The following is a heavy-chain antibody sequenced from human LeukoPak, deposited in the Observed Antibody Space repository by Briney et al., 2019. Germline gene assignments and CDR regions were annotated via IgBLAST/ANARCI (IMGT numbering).Heavy chain of an antibody. CDR3: ARGGSGSYKGYYYYMDV. J-gene: IGHJ6*03. CDR1: GFTFSSYA. CDR2: ISYDGSNK. Sequence: PGGSLRLSCAASGFTFSSYAMSWVRQAPGKGLEWVAVISYDGSNKYYADSVKGRFTISRDNSKNTLYLQMNSLRDDDTAVYYCARGGSGSYKGYYYYMDVWGIGTTVTVSS. D-gene: IGHD3-10*01. V-gene: IGHV3-30-3*01.